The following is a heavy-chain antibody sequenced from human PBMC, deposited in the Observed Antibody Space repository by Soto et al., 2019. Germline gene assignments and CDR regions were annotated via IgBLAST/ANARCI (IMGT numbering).Heavy chain of an antibody. D-gene: IGHD3-3*01. Sequence: PGGSLRLSCAASGGTFSRYAMSWGRQAPGKGLEWVSAISGSGGSTYYADSVKGRFTISRDNSKNTLYLQMNSLRAEDTAVYYCAAITIFGVVTHDFDYWGQGTLVTVSS. CDR2: ISGSGGST. CDR1: GGTFSRYA. CDR3: AAITIFGVVTHDFDY. V-gene: IGHV3-23*01. J-gene: IGHJ4*02.